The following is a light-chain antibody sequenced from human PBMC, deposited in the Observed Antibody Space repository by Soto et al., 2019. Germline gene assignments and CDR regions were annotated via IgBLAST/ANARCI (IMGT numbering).Light chain of an antibody. CDR2: GAS. V-gene: IGKV3-20*01. CDR3: QQYGSSGT. Sequence: EIVLTQSPGALSLSPGERATLSCRASQSVSNNYLAWYQQKPGQAPRLLIYGASNRATGIPDRFSGSGSGTDFTLNISRLEPEDFEVYYCQQYGSSGTFGQGTKVDIK. CDR1: QSVSNNY. J-gene: IGKJ1*01.